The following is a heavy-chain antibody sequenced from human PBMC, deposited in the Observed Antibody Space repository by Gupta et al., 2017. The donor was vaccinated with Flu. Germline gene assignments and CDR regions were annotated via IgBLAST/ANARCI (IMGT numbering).Heavy chain of an antibody. D-gene: IGHD3-10*01. CDR1: GGPISSSSYY. CDR2: IYYSGST. Sequence: QLQLQESGPGLVKPSETLSPTCTVSGGPISSSSYYWGWIRQPPGKGLEWIGSIYYSGSTYYNPSLKSRVTISVDTSKNQFSLKLSSVTAADTAVYYCARQLSNPRWFGELLSSETFDYWGQGTLVTVSS. V-gene: IGHV4-39*01. J-gene: IGHJ4*02. CDR3: ARQLSNPRWFGELLSSETFDY.